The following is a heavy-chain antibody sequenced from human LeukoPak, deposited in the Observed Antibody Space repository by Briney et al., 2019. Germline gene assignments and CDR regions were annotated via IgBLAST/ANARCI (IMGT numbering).Heavy chain of an antibody. J-gene: IGHJ4*02. V-gene: IGHV4-59*01. Sequence: SETLSLTCTVSGGFIFSYYWSWIRQPPGKGLEWIGDIYYSGSTNYNPSLKSRVTISVDTSKNQFSLKLSSVTAADTAVYYCAGDLRSLGFDYWGQGTLVTVSS. CDR3: AGDLRSLGFDY. CDR2: IYYSGST. CDR1: GGFIFSYY. D-gene: IGHD7-27*01.